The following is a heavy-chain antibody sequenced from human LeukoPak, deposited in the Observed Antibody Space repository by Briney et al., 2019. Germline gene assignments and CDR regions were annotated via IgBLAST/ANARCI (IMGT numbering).Heavy chain of an antibody. CDR3: ARGVDGTTPPYYFDY. J-gene: IGHJ4*02. CDR2: INHSGST. D-gene: IGHD5-24*01. CDR1: GFTFSSYE. V-gene: IGHV4-34*01. Sequence: LRLSCAASGFTFSSYEVHWVRQASGKGLEWIGEINHSGSTNYNPSLKSRVTISVDTSKNQFSLKLSSVTAADTAVYYCARGVDGTTPPYYFDYWGQGTLVTVSS.